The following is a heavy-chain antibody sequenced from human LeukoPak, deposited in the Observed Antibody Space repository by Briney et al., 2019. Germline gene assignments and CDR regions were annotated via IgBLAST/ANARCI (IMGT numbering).Heavy chain of an antibody. V-gene: IGHV3-43*01. Sequence: GGSLRLSCAASGFTFDDYTMHWVRQAPGKGLEWVSLISWDGGSTYYADSVKGRFTISRDNSKNPLYLQMNSLRTEDTALYYCAKDGSYRGTRHPFDYWGQGTLVTVSS. CDR1: GFTFDDYT. D-gene: IGHD1-26*01. CDR3: AKDGSYRGTRHPFDY. J-gene: IGHJ4*02. CDR2: ISWDGGST.